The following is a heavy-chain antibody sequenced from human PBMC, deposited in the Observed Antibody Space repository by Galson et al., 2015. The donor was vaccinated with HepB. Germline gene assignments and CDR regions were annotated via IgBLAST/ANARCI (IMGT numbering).Heavy chain of an antibody. CDR3: ARSAIVRYAFDI. D-gene: IGHD2-2*02. CDR1: GFTFSSYA. J-gene: IGHJ3*02. CDR2: ISRSGSTI. Sequence: SLRLSCAASGFTFSSYAMHWVRQAPGKGLEWLSYISRSGSTIYYADSVKGRFTISRDNAKKSLYLQMNSLRAEDTAVYYCARSAIVRYAFDIWGQGTVVPVSS. V-gene: IGHV3-48*03.